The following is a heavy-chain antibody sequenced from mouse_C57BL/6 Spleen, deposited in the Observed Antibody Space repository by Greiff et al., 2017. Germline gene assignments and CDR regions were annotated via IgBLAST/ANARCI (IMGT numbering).Heavy chain of an antibody. CDR3: ARAPYYSNYAFDY. Sequence: VQLQESGPGLVKPSQSLSLTCSVTGYSITSGYYWNWIRQFPGNKLEWMGYISYDGSNNYNPSLKNRISITRDTSKNQFFLKLNSVTTEDTATYYCARAPYYSNYAFDYWGQGTTLTVSS. V-gene: IGHV3-6*01. D-gene: IGHD2-5*01. J-gene: IGHJ2*01. CDR1: GYSITSGYY. CDR2: ISYDGSN.